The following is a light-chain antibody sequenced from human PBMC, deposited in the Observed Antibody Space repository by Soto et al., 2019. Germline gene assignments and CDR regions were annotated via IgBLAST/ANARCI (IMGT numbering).Light chain of an antibody. CDR2: DVS. V-gene: IGLV2-11*01. Sequence: QSVLTPPRSVSGSPGQSVTISCTGTSSDVGGYNYVSWYQQHPGKAPKLMIYDVSKRPSGVPDRFSGSKSGNTASLTISGLQAEDEADYYCCSYAGSFVVFGGGTKVTVL. CDR3: CSYAGSFVV. CDR1: SSDVGGYNY. J-gene: IGLJ2*01.